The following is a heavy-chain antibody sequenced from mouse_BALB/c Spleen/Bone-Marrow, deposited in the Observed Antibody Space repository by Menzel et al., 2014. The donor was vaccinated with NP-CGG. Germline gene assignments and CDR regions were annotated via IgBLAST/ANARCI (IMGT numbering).Heavy chain of an antibody. CDR2: IYPGSGST. V-gene: IGHV1S22*01. CDR3: TRPGDEDYFDY. CDR1: GYTFTSYW. J-gene: IGHJ2*01. Sequence: LKQSGSELVRPGASVKLSCKASGYTFTSYWMHWVKQRHGQGLEWIGNIYPGSGSTNYDEKFKSKGTLTVDTSSSTAYMHLSSLTSEDSAVYYCTRPGDEDYFDYWGQGTTLTVPS. D-gene: IGHD3-3*01.